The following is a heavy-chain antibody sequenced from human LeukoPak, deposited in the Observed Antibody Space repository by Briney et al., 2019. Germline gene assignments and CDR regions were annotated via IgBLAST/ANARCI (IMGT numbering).Heavy chain of an antibody. D-gene: IGHD1-7*01. J-gene: IGHJ4*02. CDR2: ISYDGSNQ. CDR3: ANERGTAFDY. V-gene: IGHV3-30*18. CDR1: GFTFSSYG. Sequence: PGGSLRVSCAASGFTFSSYGMHWVRQAPGKGLEWVAVISYDGSNQFYADSVKGRFTISRDNSKNTLYLQMNSLRAEDTAVYYCANERGTAFDYWGQGTLVTVSS.